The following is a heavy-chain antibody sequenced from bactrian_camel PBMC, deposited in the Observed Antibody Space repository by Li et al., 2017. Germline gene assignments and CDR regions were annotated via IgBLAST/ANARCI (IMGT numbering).Heavy chain of an antibody. V-gene: IGHV3S1*01. CDR2: MYTGFGGGNI. J-gene: IGHJ4*01. D-gene: IGHD7*01. CDR1: GRSNENYF. Sequence: QVQLVESGGGSVQAGGSLRLSCAISGRSNENYFLAWFRQPPGKEREGVAAMYTGFGGGNIYYDDSVKGRFTISRDNAKNTVYLQMNSLKPEDTAMYYCARDPDRWAGEYTYWGQGTQVTVS. CDR3: ARDPDRWAGEYTY.